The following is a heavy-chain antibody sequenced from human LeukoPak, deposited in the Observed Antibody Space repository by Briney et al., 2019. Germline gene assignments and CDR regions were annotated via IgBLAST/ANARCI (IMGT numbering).Heavy chain of an antibody. CDR2: ISYDGSNK. CDR3: ARSTVASQFFYYYGMDV. D-gene: IGHD4-23*01. V-gene: IGHV3-30-3*01. Sequence: GGSLRLSCAASGFTFSSYAMHWVRQAPGKGLEWVAVISYDGSNKYYADSVKGRFTISRDNSKNTLYPQMNSLRAEDTAVYYCARSTVASQFFYYYGMDVWGQGTTVTDSS. J-gene: IGHJ6*02. CDR1: GFTFSSYA.